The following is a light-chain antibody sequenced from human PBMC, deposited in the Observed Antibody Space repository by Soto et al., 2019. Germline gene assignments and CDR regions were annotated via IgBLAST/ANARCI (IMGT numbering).Light chain of an antibody. Sequence: IHWTRSPACLSASVSLIVAITYRASQGISNYLAWYQQKPGKVPKLLIYAASTLQSGVPSRFSGSGSGTDFTLTISSLQPEDVATYYCPKYTSAPRTSGRGTKVDI. CDR1: QGISNY. CDR2: AAS. V-gene: IGKV1-27*01. CDR3: PKYTSAPRT. J-gene: IGKJ1*01.